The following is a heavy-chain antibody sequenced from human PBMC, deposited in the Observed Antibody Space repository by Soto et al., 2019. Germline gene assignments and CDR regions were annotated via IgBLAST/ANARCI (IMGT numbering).Heavy chain of an antibody. CDR3: ARDPFEVPAARGFDP. Sequence: TLSLTCAISGDSVSSNSAAWNWIRQSPSRGLEWLGRTYYRSKWYNDYAVSVKSRITINPDTSKNQFSLQLNSVTPEDTAVYYCARDPFEVPAARGFDPWAQGTLVTVSS. CDR1: GDSVSSNSAA. J-gene: IGHJ5*02. CDR2: TYYRSKWYN. V-gene: IGHV6-1*01. D-gene: IGHD2-2*01.